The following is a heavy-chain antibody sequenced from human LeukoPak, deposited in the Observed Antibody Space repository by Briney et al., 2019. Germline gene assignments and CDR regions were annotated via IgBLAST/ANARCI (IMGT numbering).Heavy chain of an antibody. CDR2: INPSGGST. Sequence: ASVKVSCEASGYTFTSYYMHWVRQAPGQGLEWMGIINPSGGSTSYAQKFQGRVTMTRDTSTSTVYMELSSLRSEDTAVYYCARDAKVVTAKYYYMDVWGKGTTVTISS. D-gene: IGHD2-21*02. V-gene: IGHV1-46*01. J-gene: IGHJ6*03. CDR1: GYTFTSYY. CDR3: ARDAKVVTAKYYYMDV.